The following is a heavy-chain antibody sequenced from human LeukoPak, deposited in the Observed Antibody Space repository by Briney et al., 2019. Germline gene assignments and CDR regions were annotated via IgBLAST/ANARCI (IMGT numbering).Heavy chain of an antibody. V-gene: IGHV4-4*07. D-gene: IGHD3-22*01. J-gene: IGHJ6*03. CDR2: IYNSGST. CDR1: GGSISSYY. CDR3: ARSSEGRYYYDSSGFSYYYYYMDV. Sequence: SETLSLTCTVSGGSISSYYWSWIRQPAGKGLEWIGRIYNSGSTYYNPSLRSRVTISVDTSKNQFSLKLSSVTAADTAVYYCARSSEGRYYYDSSGFSYYYYYMDVWGKGTTVTISS.